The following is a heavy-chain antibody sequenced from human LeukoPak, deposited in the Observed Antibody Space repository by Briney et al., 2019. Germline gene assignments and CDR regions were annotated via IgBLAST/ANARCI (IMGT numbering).Heavy chain of an antibody. CDR2: ISYDGSNK. D-gene: IGHD6-19*01. J-gene: IGHJ3*02. CDR1: GFTFSSYG. V-gene: IGHV3-30*18. Sequence: QPGGSLRLSRAASGFTFSSYGMHWVRQAPGKGLEWVAVISYDGSNKYYADSVKGRFTISRDNSKNTLYLQMNSLRAEDTAVYYCAKVLSVAGTYDAFDIWGQGTMVTVSS. CDR3: AKVLSVAGTYDAFDI.